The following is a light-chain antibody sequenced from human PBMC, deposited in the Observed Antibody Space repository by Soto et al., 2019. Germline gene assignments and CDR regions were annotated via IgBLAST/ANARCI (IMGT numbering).Light chain of an antibody. CDR2: EDT. V-gene: IGLV2-23*01. CDR1: SSDVGSYNL. CDR3: CSYAGSSTLV. J-gene: IGLJ2*01. Sequence: QSALTQPASVSGSPGQSITISCTGTSSDVGSYNLVSWYQQQPGKAPKLMVYEDTKRPSGVSNRFSGSKSGNTASLTISGLQAEDEADYYCCSYAGSSTLVFGGGTKVTVL.